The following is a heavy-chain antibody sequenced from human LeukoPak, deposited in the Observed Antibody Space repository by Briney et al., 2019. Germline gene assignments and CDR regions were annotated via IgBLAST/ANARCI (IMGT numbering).Heavy chain of an antibody. CDR3: ARESGYSSGWYDY. D-gene: IGHD6-19*01. V-gene: IGHV4-61*02. Sequence: SETLSLTCTVSGGSISSGSYYWSWIRQPAGKGLEWIGRIYTSGSTNYNPSLKSRVTISVDTSKNQFSLKLSSVTAADTAVYYCARESGYSSGWYDYWGQGTLVTVSS. CDR1: GGSISSGSYY. CDR2: IYTSGST. J-gene: IGHJ4*02.